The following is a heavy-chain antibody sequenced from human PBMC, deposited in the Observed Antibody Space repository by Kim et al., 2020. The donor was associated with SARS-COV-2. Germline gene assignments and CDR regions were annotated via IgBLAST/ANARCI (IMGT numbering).Heavy chain of an antibody. J-gene: IGHJ4*02. CDR3: TTTPLAVAGIDY. V-gene: IGHV3-15*01. Sequence: DYAAPVKGRFTISRDDSKNTLYLQMNSLKTEDTAVYYCTTTPLAVAGIDYWGQGTLVTVSS. D-gene: IGHD6-19*01.